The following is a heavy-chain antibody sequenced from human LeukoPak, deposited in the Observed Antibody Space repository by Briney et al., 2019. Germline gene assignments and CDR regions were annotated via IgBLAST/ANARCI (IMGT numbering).Heavy chain of an antibody. J-gene: IGHJ5*02. CDR1: GGSISSSNW. V-gene: IGHV4-4*02. CDR2: IYHSGST. D-gene: IGHD4-17*01. Sequence: KPSGTLSLTCAVSGGSISSSNWWSWVRQPPGKGLEWIGEIYHSGSTNYNPSLKSRVTISVDKSKNQFSQKLSSVTAADTAVYYCARVHGDLGGYWFDPWGQGTLVTVSS. CDR3: ARVHGDLGGYWFDP.